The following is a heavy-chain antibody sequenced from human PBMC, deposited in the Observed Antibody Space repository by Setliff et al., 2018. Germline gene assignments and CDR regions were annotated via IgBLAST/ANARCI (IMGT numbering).Heavy chain of an antibody. CDR1: GGSIDSHY. Sequence: PSETLSLTCSVSGGSIDSHYWSWIRQPPRKGLGWIGSIYYSGNTNYNPSLKSRVTISIDTSKNQFSLKLSSVTAADTAVYHCARGKTFFGAFIRAFDIWGQGRMVTVSS. V-gene: IGHV4-59*11. J-gene: IGHJ3*02. CDR2: IYYSGNT. D-gene: IGHD3-3*01. CDR3: ARGKTFFGAFIRAFDI.